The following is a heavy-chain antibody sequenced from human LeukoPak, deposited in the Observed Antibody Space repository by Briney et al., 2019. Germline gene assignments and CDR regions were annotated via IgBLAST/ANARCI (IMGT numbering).Heavy chain of an antibody. V-gene: IGHV4-39*07. D-gene: IGHD6-19*01. Sequence: PSETLSLTCTVSGGSISSSSYYWGWIRQPPGKGLEWIGSIYYSGSTYYNPSLKSRVTISVDTSKNQFSLKLSSVTAADTAVYYCARDRSRGWYYFDYWGQGTLVTVSS. CDR1: GGSISSSSYY. CDR2: IYYSGST. CDR3: ARDRSRGWYYFDY. J-gene: IGHJ4*02.